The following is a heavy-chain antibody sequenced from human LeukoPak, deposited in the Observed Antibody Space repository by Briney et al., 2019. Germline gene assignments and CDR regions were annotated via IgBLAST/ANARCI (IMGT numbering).Heavy chain of an antibody. V-gene: IGHV1-18*04. Sequence: GASVKVSFKASGFTFTNYGIAWVRQAPGQGLEWMGWISAYNGDTNYAQKLRYRVTMTTDTSASTAYMELRSLRSDDTAVYYCARVGEQHLDYYFDYWGQGTLVTVSS. CDR3: ARVGEQHLDYYFDY. CDR1: GFTFTNYG. J-gene: IGHJ4*02. CDR2: ISAYNGDT. D-gene: IGHD6-13*01.